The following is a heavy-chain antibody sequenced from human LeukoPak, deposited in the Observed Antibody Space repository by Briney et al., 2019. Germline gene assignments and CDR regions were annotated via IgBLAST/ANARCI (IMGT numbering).Heavy chain of an antibody. CDR1: GVSISGTTYH. D-gene: IGHD5-18*01. CDR3: AREKMRRYSYGYAH. CDR2: IYYNGRT. Sequence: SETLSLTCTVSGVSISGTTYHWGWIRQPPGKGLEWIASIYYNGRTYYHPSLKSRVTISIDTSKNQFSLKLNSVTAADTAVYYCAREKMRRYSYGYAHWGQGTLVTVSS. V-gene: IGHV4-39*02. J-gene: IGHJ4*02.